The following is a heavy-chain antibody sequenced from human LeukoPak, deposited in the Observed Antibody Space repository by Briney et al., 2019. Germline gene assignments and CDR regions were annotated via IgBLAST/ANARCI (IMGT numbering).Heavy chain of an antibody. Sequence: ASVKVSCKASGYTFTGYYLHWVRQAPGQGLEWMGWINPNSGGTNYAQKFQGRVTMARDTSISTAYMELSRLRSDDTAVYYCARASYYYDSSGYDYWGQGTLVTVSS. CDR3: ARASYYYDSSGYDY. CDR2: INPNSGGT. V-gene: IGHV1-2*02. J-gene: IGHJ4*02. CDR1: GYTFTGYY. D-gene: IGHD3-22*01.